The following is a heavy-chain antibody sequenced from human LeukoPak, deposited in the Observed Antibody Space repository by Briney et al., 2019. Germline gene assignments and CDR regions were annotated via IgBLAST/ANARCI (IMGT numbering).Heavy chain of an antibody. V-gene: IGHV3-33*01. CDR2: MWYDGSNK. J-gene: IGHJ4*02. Sequence: GGSLRLSCVASGFTFSSYGMHWVRQAPGKGLEWVAVMWYDGSNKYYADSVKGRFTISRDNSKNTLYLQMSSLRAEDTAVYYCATDRGWRTSGYYLYYFEYWGQGTLVTFSS. CDR1: GFTFSSYG. D-gene: IGHD3-3*01. CDR3: ATDRGWRTSGYYLYYFEY.